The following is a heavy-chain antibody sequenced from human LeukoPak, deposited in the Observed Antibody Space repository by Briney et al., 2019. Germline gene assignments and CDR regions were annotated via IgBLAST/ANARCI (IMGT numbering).Heavy chain of an antibody. Sequence: PGGSLRLSCAASGFTFSSYGMHWVRQAPGKGLEWVAVISYDGSNKYYAHSVKGRFTISRDNSKNTLYLQMNSLRAEDTAVYYCAKDERYYGMDVWGQGTTVTVSS. CDR2: ISYDGSNK. CDR3: AKDERYYGMDV. V-gene: IGHV3-30*18. J-gene: IGHJ6*02. CDR1: GFTFSSYG.